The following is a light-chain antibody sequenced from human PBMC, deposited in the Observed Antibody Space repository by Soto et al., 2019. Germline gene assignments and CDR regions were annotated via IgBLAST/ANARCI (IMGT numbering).Light chain of an antibody. J-gene: IGLJ2*01. CDR2: KVS. V-gene: IGLV2-14*01. CDR3: SSYTTGSLVV. CDR1: SSDVGAYDY. Sequence: QSALTQAASVSGSPGQSITISCTGTSSDVGAYDYVTWYQQHPGKAPKVMIYKVSNRPSGVSNRFSGSKSGNTASLTISGLQAEDEADYYCSSYTTGSLVVFGGGTKVT.